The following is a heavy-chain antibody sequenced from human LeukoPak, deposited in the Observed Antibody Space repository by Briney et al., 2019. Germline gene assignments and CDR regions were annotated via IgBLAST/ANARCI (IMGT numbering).Heavy chain of an antibody. CDR1: GGSMSSYY. CDR2: IYYSGST. V-gene: IGHV4-59*08. CDR3: AKSRTVWSDYYYYMDV. J-gene: IGHJ6*03. D-gene: IGHD3-3*01. Sequence: SETLSLTCTVSGGSMSSYYWSWIRQPPGKGLEWIGYIYYSGSTNYNPSLKSRVTISVDKSKNQFSLRLSSVTAADTAVYYCAKSRTVWSDYYYYMDVWGKGTTVTVSS.